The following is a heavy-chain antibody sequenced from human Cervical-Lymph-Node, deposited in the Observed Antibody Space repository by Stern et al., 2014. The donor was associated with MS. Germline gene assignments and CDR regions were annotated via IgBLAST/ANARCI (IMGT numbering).Heavy chain of an antibody. D-gene: IGHD4-17*01. CDR3: ARDLGGDGWFDP. CDR1: GGSISNDGYY. CDR2: IYYSGST. Sequence: QVQLQESGPGLVKPSQTLSLTCTVSGGSISNDGYYWSWIRQPPGKGLEWIGCIYYSGSTYYNPSLKSRVTISVDTSKSQFSLKLNSVTAADTAVYYCARDLGGDGWFDPWGQGTLGTVSS. V-gene: IGHV4-31*03. J-gene: IGHJ5*02.